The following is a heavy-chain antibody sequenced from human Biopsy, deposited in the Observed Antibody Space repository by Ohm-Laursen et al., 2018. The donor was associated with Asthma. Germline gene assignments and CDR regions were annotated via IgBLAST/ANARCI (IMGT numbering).Heavy chain of an antibody. J-gene: IGHJ4*02. V-gene: IGHV3-30-3*01. CDR1: GFTFRSYA. CDR3: VRDGLGVGAD. D-gene: IGHD1-26*01. CDR2: SYYDGGLK. Sequence: SLRLSCAASGFTFRSYAMHWVRQAPGKGLEWVAVGGSYYDGGLKYYADSVNGRFTVSRDDAKNSVYLQMNSLKTEDTAIYYCVRDGLGVGADWGQGTLVTVSS.